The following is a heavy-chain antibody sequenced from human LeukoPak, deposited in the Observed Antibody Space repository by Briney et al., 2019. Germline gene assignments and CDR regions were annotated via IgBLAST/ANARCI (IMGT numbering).Heavy chain of an antibody. V-gene: IGHV3-30*03. CDR2: ISYDGITK. CDR1: GFTFSSYG. CDR3: ARDRSGVYSSSCLDY. J-gene: IGHJ4*02. D-gene: IGHD6-13*01. Sequence: GGSLRLSCAASGFTFSSYGMHWVRQAPGKGLERVAVISYDGITKYYADSVKGRFTISRDDSKNTLYLQMNSLRAEDTAVYYCARDRSGVYSSSCLDYWGQGTLVTVSS.